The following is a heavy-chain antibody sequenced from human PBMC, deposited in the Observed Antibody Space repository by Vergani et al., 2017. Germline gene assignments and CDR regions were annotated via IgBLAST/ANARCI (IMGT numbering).Heavy chain of an antibody. CDR3: AKELGPSSGWPGSLDY. Sequence: EVQLVESGGVVVQPGGSLRLSCAASGFTFDDYTMHCVRQAPEKGLEWVSLISWDGGSAYYADSVQGRFTNSRDNSKNSLSLQMNSLRTEETALYYCAKELGPSSGWPGSLDYWGQGTLVTVSS. CDR1: GFTFDDYT. V-gene: IGHV3-43*01. J-gene: IGHJ4*02. CDR2: ISWDGGSA. D-gene: IGHD6-19*01.